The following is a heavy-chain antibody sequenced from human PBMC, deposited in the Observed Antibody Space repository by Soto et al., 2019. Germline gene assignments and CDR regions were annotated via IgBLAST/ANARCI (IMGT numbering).Heavy chain of an antibody. CDR2: ISAYNGNT. CDR3: ARVVVVPAADYYYCGMDV. V-gene: IGHV1-18*04. J-gene: IGHJ6*02. CDR1: GYTFTSYG. Sequence: GASVKVSCKASGYTFTSYGISWVRQAPGQGLEWMGWISAYNGNTNYAQKLQGRVTMTTDTSTSTAYMELRSLRSDDTAVYYCARVVVVPAADYYYCGMDVWGHGTTVTVSS. D-gene: IGHD2-2*01.